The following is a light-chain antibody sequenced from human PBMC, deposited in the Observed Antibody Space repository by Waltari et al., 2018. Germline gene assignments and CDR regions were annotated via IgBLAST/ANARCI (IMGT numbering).Light chain of an antibody. J-gene: IGLJ2*01. CDR1: SGHSSYA. Sequence: QLVLTQPPSASASLGASVRLTCTLTSGHSSYAIAWHQQRPEKGPRYLMRLSSDGSHTKGDGIPDRFSGASSGAERYRIISSLQSEDEADYYCQTWDTGVVFGGGTKLTVL. V-gene: IGLV4-69*01. CDR3: QTWDTGVV. CDR2: LSSDGSH.